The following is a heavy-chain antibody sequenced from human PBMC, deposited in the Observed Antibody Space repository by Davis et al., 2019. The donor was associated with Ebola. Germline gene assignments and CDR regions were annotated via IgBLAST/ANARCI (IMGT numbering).Heavy chain of an antibody. CDR1: GGSFSGYY. Sequence: SETLSLTCAVYGGSFSGYYWSWIRQHPGKGLEWIGEINHSGSTNYNPSLKSRVTISVDTSKNQFSLKLSSVTAADTAVYYCAGGRGVIAARLDYWGQGTLVTVSS. J-gene: IGHJ4*02. D-gene: IGHD6-6*01. CDR2: INHSGST. CDR3: AGGRGVIAARLDY. V-gene: IGHV4-34*01.